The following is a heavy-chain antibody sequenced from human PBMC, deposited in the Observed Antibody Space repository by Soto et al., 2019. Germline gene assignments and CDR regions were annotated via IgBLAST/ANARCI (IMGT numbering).Heavy chain of an antibody. CDR3: ARGANTAIAYYNYGMDV. D-gene: IGHD5-18*01. CDR1: GGSMNRYH. CDR2: IYDSGST. Sequence: QVQLQESGPGLVKPSETLSLTCTVSGGSMNRYHWSWIRQPPGKGLEWIGYIYDSGSTKYNPSLKSRVTISVDTSKNQFSLKLSSVTAADTGVYYCARGANTAIAYYNYGMDVWGQGTTVTVSS. V-gene: IGHV4-59*01. J-gene: IGHJ6*02.